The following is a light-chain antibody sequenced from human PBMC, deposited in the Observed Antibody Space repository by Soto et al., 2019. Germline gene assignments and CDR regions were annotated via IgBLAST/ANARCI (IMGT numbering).Light chain of an antibody. CDR2: CAS. J-gene: IGKJ1*01. V-gene: IGKV3-15*01. CDR1: NSVSSN. Sequence: RVVTQSPSTLSVAQGERVTLGGRGSNSVSSNLAWYQQKPGQAPRLLIYCASTRATGIPARFSGSGSGTEFTLPLCRLQAEDFAVYYCQQYNNWPRTFGQGTKVDNK. CDR3: QQYNNWPRT.